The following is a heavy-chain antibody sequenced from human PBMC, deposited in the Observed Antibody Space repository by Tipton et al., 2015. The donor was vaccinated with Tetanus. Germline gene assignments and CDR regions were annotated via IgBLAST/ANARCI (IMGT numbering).Heavy chain of an antibody. J-gene: IGHJ3*02. CDR1: GGSTHSFY. D-gene: IGHD2-8*02. CDR2: IYSGRST. Sequence: TLSLTCTVSGGSTHSFYWTWIRQSAGKGLEWIGRIYSGRSTNYNPSLKSRVTMSMDTSKNQFSLKLNSVTVADTAVYFCARVLRYSTRGGWDDAFDIWGQGTMVPVSS. CDR3: ARVLRYSTRGGWDDAFDI. V-gene: IGHV4-4*07.